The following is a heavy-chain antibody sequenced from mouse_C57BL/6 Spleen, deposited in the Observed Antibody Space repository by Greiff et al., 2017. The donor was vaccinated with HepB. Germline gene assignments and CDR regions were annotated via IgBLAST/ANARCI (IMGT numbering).Heavy chain of an antibody. D-gene: IGHD1-2*01. CDR3: TRSNGGAWFAY. V-gene: IGHV1-15*01. Sequence: VQLQQSGAELVRPGASVTLSCKASGYTFTDYEMHWVKQTPVHGLEWIGAIDPETGGTAYNQKFKGKAILTADKSSSTAYMELRSLTSEDSAVYYCTRSNGGAWFAYWGQGTLVTVSA. CDR1: GYTFTDYE. J-gene: IGHJ3*01. CDR2: IDPETGGT.